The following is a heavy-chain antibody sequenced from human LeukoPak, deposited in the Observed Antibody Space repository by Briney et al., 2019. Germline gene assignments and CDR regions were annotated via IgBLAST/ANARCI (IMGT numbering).Heavy chain of an antibody. J-gene: IGHJ6*03. Sequence: PGGSLRLSCAASGFTFSTYAMSWVRQAPGKGLEWVSSISSSGDRTFYADSVKGRFTISRDNSKNTLYLQMNSLRAEDTAVYYCAKGIFSYYYYMDVWGKGTTVTVSS. CDR3: AKGIFSYYYYMDV. D-gene: IGHD2-21*01. CDR1: GFTFSTYA. V-gene: IGHV3-23*01. CDR2: ISSSGDRT.